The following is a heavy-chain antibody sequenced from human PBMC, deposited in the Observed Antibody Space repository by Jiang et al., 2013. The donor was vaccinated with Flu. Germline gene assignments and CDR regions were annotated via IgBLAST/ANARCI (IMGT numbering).Heavy chain of an antibody. Sequence: LLKPSETLSLTCAVYGGSFSGYYWSWIRQPPGKGLEWIGEINHSGSTNYNPSLKSRVTISVDTSKNQFSLKLSSVAAADTAVYYCARLGYCSGGSCYRAFDYWGQGTLVTVSS. CDR2: INHSGST. D-gene: IGHD2-15*01. V-gene: IGHV4-34*01. J-gene: IGHJ4*02. CDR1: GGSFSGYY. CDR3: ARLGYCSGGSCYRAFDY.